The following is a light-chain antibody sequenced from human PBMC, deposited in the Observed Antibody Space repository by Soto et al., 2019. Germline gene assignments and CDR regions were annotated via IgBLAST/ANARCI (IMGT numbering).Light chain of an antibody. Sequence: DIVLTQSPASLAVSLGEGATISCKSSQNVLYSSNNKNYLAWFQQKPGQPPKLLIYWASARESGVPDRFSGGGSGTDFTLTISSLQAEDVATYYCQQYYVTPWTLGQGTKVEIK. CDR3: QQYYVTPWT. CDR2: WAS. J-gene: IGKJ1*01. CDR1: QNVLYSSNNKNY. V-gene: IGKV4-1*01.